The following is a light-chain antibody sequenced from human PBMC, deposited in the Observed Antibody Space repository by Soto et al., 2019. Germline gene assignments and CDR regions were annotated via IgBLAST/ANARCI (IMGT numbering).Light chain of an antibody. CDR3: LQDYSYPLT. CDR1: QDIGND. CDR2: VAS. J-gene: IGKJ4*01. Sequence: AIQMTQSPSSLSASVGDRVTITCRASQDIGNDLSWFQQKPGKAPRLLIYVASNSQSGVPSRFSGSGSGTDFTLTISSLQPEDFATYYCLQDYSYPLTFGGGTKVDIK. V-gene: IGKV1-6*01.